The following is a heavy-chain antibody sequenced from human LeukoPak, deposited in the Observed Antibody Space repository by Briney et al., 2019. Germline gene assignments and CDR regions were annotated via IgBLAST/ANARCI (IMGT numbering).Heavy chain of an antibody. CDR1: GYTFTSYD. D-gene: IGHD3-22*01. CDR3: ARGPLTYYYDSSGYYGVY. Sequence: GASVKVSCKASGYTFTSYDINWVRQTTGQGLEWMGRMNPNSGNTGYAQKFQGRVTMTRNTSISTASMELSSLRSEDTAVYYCARGPLTYYYDSSGYYGVYWGQGTLVTVSS. J-gene: IGHJ4*02. CDR2: MNPNSGNT. V-gene: IGHV1-8*01.